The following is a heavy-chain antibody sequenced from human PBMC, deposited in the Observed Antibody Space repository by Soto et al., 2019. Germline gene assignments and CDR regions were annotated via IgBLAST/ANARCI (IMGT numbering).Heavy chain of an antibody. D-gene: IGHD6-19*01. V-gene: IGHV1-2*02. CDR3: ARPSIAVAGFYYGMDV. Sequence: GASVKVSGKASGYTFTGYYMHWVRQAPGQGLEWMGWINPNSGGTNYAQKFQGRVTMTRDTSISTAYMELSRLRSDDTAVYYCARPSIAVAGFYYGMDVWGQGTTVTVSS. J-gene: IGHJ6*02. CDR1: GYTFTGYY. CDR2: INPNSGGT.